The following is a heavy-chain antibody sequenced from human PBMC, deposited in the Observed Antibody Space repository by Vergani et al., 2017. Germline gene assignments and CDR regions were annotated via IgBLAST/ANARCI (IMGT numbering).Heavy chain of an antibody. V-gene: IGHV3-43D*03. CDR1: GFTFDDYA. CDR3: AKDSGYSYGSDWYFDL. D-gene: IGHD5-18*01. Sequence: EVQLVESGGVVVQPGGSLRLSCAASGFTFDDYAMHWVRQAPGKGLEWVSLISWDGGSTYYADSVKGRFTIPRDNSKNSLYLQMNSLRAEDTALYYCAKDSGYSYGSDWYFDLWGRGTLVTVSS. CDR2: ISWDGGST. J-gene: IGHJ2*01.